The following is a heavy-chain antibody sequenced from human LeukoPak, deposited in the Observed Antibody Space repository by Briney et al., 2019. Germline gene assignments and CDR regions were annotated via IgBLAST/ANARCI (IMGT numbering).Heavy chain of an antibody. CDR2: INYSGTT. CDR1: GGSINSADYY. J-gene: IGHJ4*02. D-gene: IGHD6-13*01. CDR3: AREGGAYRSSYYLDY. Sequence: SETLSLTCTVSGGSINSADYYWTWIRQHPGKGLEWIGYINYSGTTYYNPSLKSRITVSVDTPKNQFSLKLSSVTAADTAVYYCAREGGAYRSSYYLDYLGQGTLVTVSS. V-gene: IGHV4-31*03.